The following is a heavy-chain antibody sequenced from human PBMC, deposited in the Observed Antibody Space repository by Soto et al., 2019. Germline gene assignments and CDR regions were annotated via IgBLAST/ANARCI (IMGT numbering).Heavy chain of an antibody. V-gene: IGHV4-61*01. CDR3: ARIYSGYDSFDY. CDR2: IYYSGST. J-gene: IGHJ4*02. Sequence: SETLSLTCTVSGGSVSSGSYYWSWIRQPPGKGLEWIGYIYYSGSTNYNPSLKSRVTISVDTSKNQFSLKLSSVTAADTAVYYCARIYSGYDSFDYWGQGTLVTVFS. CDR1: GGSVSSGSYY. D-gene: IGHD5-12*01.